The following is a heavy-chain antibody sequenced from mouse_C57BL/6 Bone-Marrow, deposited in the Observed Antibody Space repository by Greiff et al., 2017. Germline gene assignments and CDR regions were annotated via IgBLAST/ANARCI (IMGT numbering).Heavy chain of an antibody. V-gene: IGHV5-6*02. CDR3: ATTVVATNDY. D-gene: IGHD1-1*01. CDR2: ISSGGSYT. Sequence: DVKLVESGGDLVKPGGSLKPSCAASGFTFSSYGMSWVRQTPDKRLEWVATISSGGSYTYYPDSVKGRFTISRDNAKNTLYLQMSSLKSEDTAMYYCATTVVATNDYWGQGTTLTVSS. J-gene: IGHJ2*01. CDR1: GFTFSSYG.